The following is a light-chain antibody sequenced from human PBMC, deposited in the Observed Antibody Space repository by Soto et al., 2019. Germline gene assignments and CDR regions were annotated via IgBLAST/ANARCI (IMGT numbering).Light chain of an antibody. CDR3: QQSYSTPGV. V-gene: IGKV1-39*01. CDR2: AAS. CDR1: QSISSY. J-gene: IGKJ4*01. Sequence: DIQMTQSPSSLSASVGDRVTITCRASQSISSYLNWYQQKPGKAPKLLIYAASSLQSGVPSRFSGSGSGTDFTLTISSRQPEDFATYYCQQSYSTPGVFGGGTKVEIK.